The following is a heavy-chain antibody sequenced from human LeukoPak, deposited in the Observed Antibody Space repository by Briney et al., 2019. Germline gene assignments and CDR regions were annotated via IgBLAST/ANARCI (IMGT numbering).Heavy chain of an antibody. CDR1: GYTFTGYY. D-gene: IGHD2-15*01. Sequence: ASVKVSCKASGYTFTGYYMHWVRQAPGQGLEWMGWISTHNGNTNYAQKFQGRVTMTTDTSTSTAYMELRSLRSDDTAVYFCARSDSFGDYVDYWGQGSLVTVSS. V-gene: IGHV1-18*04. CDR3: ARSDSFGDYVDY. J-gene: IGHJ4*02. CDR2: ISTHNGNT.